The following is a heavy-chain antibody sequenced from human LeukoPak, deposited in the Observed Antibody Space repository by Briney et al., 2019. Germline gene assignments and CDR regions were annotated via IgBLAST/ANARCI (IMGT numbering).Heavy chain of an antibody. V-gene: IGHV1-2*02. CDR2: INPNSGGT. CDR1: GYTFTGYY. D-gene: IGHD5-12*01. Sequence: ASVKVSCKASGYTFTGYYMHWVRQAPGQGLEWMGWINPNSGGTNYAQKFQGRVTMTGDTSISTAYMELSSLRSDDTAVYYCARLYSGYGNYYYYMDVWGKGTTVTVSS. CDR3: ARLYSGYGNYYYYMDV. J-gene: IGHJ6*03.